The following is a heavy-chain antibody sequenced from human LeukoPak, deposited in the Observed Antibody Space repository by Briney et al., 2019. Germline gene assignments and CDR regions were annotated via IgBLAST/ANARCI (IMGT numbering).Heavy chain of an antibody. CDR3: ARASSGYPLDY. Sequence: WVRQAPGKGLEWIGSVYYSGSTYYNPSLKSRVTISVDTSKNQFSLKLSSVTAADTAVYYCARASSGYPLDYWGQGTLVTVSS. V-gene: IGHV4-39*01. J-gene: IGHJ4*02. D-gene: IGHD3-22*01. CDR2: VYYSGST.